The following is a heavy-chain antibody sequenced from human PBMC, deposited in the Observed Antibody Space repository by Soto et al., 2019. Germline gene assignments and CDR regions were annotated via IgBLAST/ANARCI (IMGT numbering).Heavy chain of an antibody. CDR1: GGSISRSGYY. D-gene: IGHD2-2*01. Sequence: VSGGSISRSGYYGGWIRQPPRKGLEWIGSIYYSGSTYYNPSLKSRVTISVDTSKDQFSMKLSSVNEADTAVYYCARDNSSTSCCGDYGMDVWGQGPTVT. CDR2: IYYSGST. CDR3: ARDNSSTSCCGDYGMDV. V-gene: IGHV4-39*02. J-gene: IGHJ6*02.